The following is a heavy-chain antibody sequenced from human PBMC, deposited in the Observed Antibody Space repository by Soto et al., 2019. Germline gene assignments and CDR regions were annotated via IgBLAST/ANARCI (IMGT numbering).Heavy chain of an antibody. Sequence: QVQLVESGGGVVQPGRSLRLSCAASGFTFTDYALHWVRQAPGKGLEWVAVISYDGGKKYYADSVKGRFTISRDNSKSSVCLQMNSLRVEDTAVYYCARDTYLDSSGPTYYYYYGIDVWGQGTTVTVPS. V-gene: IGHV3-30-3*01. D-gene: IGHD3-22*01. CDR2: ISYDGGKK. CDR1: GFTFTDYA. J-gene: IGHJ6*02. CDR3: ARDTYLDSSGPTYYYYYGIDV.